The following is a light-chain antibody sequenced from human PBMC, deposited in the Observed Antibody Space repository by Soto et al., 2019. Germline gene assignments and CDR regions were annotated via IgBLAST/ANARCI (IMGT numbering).Light chain of an antibody. Sequence: IEVTQSPCTLSASVGDRVTITCRASQSISSWLAWYQQKPGKAPKLLIYKASSLESGVPSRFSGSGSGTEFTLTISSLQPDDFATYYCQQYNSYPWPFGQGTK. CDR2: KAS. V-gene: IGKV1-5*03. CDR1: QSISSW. J-gene: IGKJ1*01. CDR3: QQYNSYPWP.